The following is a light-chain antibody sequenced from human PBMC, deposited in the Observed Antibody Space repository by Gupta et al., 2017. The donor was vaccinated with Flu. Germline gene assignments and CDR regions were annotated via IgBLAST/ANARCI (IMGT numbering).Light chain of an antibody. Sequence: EIVLTQSPATVSLSPGEGATLSCRASQSVSIYLARYQQRPGQPPRLLFYDASEKATGVPPRFSATGSGTDFTLTISRLDPEDVGVYYCQQRFRWPQTFGQGTKVEFK. J-gene: IGKJ1*01. CDR3: QQRFRWPQT. CDR2: DAS. CDR1: QSVSIY. V-gene: IGKV3-11*01.